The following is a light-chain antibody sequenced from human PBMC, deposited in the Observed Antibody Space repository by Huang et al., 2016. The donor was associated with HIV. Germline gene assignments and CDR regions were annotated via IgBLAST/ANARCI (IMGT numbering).Light chain of an antibody. J-gene: IGKJ1*01. V-gene: IGKV1-NL1*01. CDR1: QGSSNS. CDR2: AAS. CDR3: QQYYNTLWT. Sequence: DIQMTQSPSSLSASVGDRVTITCRASQGSSNSLAWYQQKRGKAPKLLLYAASRLESGVPSRFRGSGSGTDYTLTISSLQPEDFATYCCQQYYNTLWTFGQGTKVEIK.